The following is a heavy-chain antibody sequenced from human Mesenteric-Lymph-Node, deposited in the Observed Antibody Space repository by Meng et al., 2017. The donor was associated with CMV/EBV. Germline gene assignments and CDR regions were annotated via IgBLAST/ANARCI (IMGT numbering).Heavy chain of an antibody. V-gene: IGHV4-61*01. J-gene: IGHJ4*02. Sequence: SVSSGSYYWSWIRQPPGKRLEWIGYIYYSGSTNYNPSLKSRVTISVDTSKNQFSLKLSSVTAADTAVYYCARGFSPRGAVEPPLDYWGQGTLVTVSS. D-gene: IGHD3-10*01. CDR2: IYYSGST. CDR3: ARGFSPRGAVEPPLDY. CDR1: SVSSGSYY.